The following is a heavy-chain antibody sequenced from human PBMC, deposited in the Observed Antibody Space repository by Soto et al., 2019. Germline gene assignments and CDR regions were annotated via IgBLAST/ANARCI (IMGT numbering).Heavy chain of an antibody. CDR1: GGSISSYY. Sequence: QVQLQESGPGLVKPSETLSLTCTVSGGSISSYYWSWIRQPPGKGLEWIGYIYYSGSTNYNPSLNSRVTIIVDTAKNPFSLKLSSVPAADTAVYYCARAYGGYADYWGQGSLVTVSS. V-gene: IGHV4-59*01. CDR2: IYYSGST. J-gene: IGHJ4*02. CDR3: ARAYGGYADY. D-gene: IGHD5-12*01.